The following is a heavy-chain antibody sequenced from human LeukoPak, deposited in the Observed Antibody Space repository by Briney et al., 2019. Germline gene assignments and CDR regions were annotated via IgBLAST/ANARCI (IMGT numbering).Heavy chain of an antibody. V-gene: IGHV3-7*03. Sequence: PGGSLRLSCTASGFIFSGSWMAWIRQAPGKGLEWVAIIKKDGSEKYYVDSMKGRFTISRDNAKNSLFLQMNSLRAEDTAIYYCTTDTWYSAGHWGQGTLVTVCS. J-gene: IGHJ4*02. CDR2: IKKDGSEK. CDR3: TTDTWYSAGH. CDR1: GFIFSGSW. D-gene: IGHD2-15*01.